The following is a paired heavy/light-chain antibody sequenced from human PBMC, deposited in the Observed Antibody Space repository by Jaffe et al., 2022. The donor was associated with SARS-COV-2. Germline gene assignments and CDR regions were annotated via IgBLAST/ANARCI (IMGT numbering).Light chain of an antibody. Sequence: EIVLTQSPATLSLSPGERATLSCRASQSVSSYLAWYQQKPGQAPRLLIYFASKRATGIPARFSGSGSGTDFTLSISSLEPEDFAVYYCQQRSNWPLTFGQGTKVEI. V-gene: IGKV3-11*01. CDR3: QQRSNWPLT. J-gene: IGKJ1*01. CDR1: QSVSSY. CDR2: FAS.
Heavy chain of an antibody. J-gene: IGHJ6*03. CDR2: ISSSGSSI. CDR3: ARDLHDSSAYYKEDYSYYYYYMDV. Sequence: QVQLVESGGGLVKPGGSLRLSCAASGFTFSDHYMTWIRQAPGKGLEWVSYISSSGSSIYYADSVKGRFTISRDNAKNALYLQMSSLRAEDTAVYYCARDLHDSSAYYKEDYSYYYYYMDVWGRGATVTVSS. D-gene: IGHD3-22*01. CDR1: GFTFSDHY. V-gene: IGHV3-11*01.